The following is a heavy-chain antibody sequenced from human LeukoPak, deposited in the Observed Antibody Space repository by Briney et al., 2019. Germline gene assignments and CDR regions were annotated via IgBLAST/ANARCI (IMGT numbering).Heavy chain of an antibody. V-gene: IGHV4-61*05. CDR3: ARDLHYYYMDV. J-gene: IGHJ6*03. CDR1: GGSISSSSYY. CDR2: IYYSGST. Sequence: SETLSLTCTVSGGSISSSSYYWGWIRQPPGKGLEWIGYIYYSGSTNYNPSLKSRVTISVDTSKNQFSLKLSSVTAADTAVYCCARDLHYYYMDVWGKGTTVTVSS.